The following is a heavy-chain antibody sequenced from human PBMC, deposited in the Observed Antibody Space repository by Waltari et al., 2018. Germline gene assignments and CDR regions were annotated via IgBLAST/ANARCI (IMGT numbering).Heavy chain of an antibody. CDR2: IIPIFGTA. J-gene: IGHJ4*02. CDR1: GGTFSSYA. V-gene: IGHV1-69*05. Sequence: QVQLVQSGAEVKKPGSSVKVSCKASGGTFSSYAISWVRQAPGQGLEWMGGIIPIFGTANYAQKFQGRVTITTDESTSTAYMELNSLRAEDTAVYYCAREGSYSGSYFDYWGQGTLVTVSS. CDR3: AREGSYSGSYFDY. D-gene: IGHD1-26*01.